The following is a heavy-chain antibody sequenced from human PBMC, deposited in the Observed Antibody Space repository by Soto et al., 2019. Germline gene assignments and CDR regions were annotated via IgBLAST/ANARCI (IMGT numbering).Heavy chain of an antibody. CDR1: GFTFSAYG. V-gene: IGHV3-30*18. D-gene: IGHD2-15*01. Sequence: QVQLVESGGGVVQPGTSLRLSCAASGFTFSAYGMHWVRQAPGKGLEWLAVLSYHLSSEFYADAVKGRFTISRDNSKNILYLQLNSLRPKHTAVYYCAKEVDKYRATWLDIEDWGEANLVTVSS. CDR2: LSYHLSSE. J-gene: IGHJ4*02. CDR3: AKEVDKYRATWLDIED.